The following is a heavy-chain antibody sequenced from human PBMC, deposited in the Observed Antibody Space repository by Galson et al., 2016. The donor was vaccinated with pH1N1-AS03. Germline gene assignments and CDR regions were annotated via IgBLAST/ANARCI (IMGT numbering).Heavy chain of an antibody. D-gene: IGHD3-10*01. V-gene: IGHV3-11*04. CDR3: ARFAWATSGDDAFDV. J-gene: IGHJ3*01. CDR1: GFTFSDYY. Sequence: SLRLSCAASGFTFSDYYMSWIRQTPGKGLEWVSYISGSGATIYYADSVKGRFSISRDSAKNSLFLQMDSLRLEDTASYYCARFAWATSGDDAFDVWGQGTLVTVSS. CDR2: ISGSGATI.